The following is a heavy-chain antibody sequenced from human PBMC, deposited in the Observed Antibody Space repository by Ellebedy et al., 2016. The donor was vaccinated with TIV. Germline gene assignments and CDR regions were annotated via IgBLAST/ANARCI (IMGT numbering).Heavy chain of an antibody. V-gene: IGHV3-66*01. J-gene: IGHJ3*02. CDR2: IFIDSTT. D-gene: IGHD1-1*01. CDR1: ELTVSSNY. CDR3: ARETFNDVDLTEWGLFDM. Sequence: GGSLRLSCAASELTVSSNYMSWVRQAPGKGLEWVSVIFIDSTTYYADSVKGRFTISRDNSKNTLYTQMNSLRAEDTAVYYCARETFNDVDLTEWGLFDMWGQGTMVTVSS.